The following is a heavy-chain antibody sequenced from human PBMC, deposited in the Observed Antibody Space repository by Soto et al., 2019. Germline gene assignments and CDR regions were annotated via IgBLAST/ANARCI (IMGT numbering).Heavy chain of an antibody. Sequence: QVQLQQWGAGLLKPSETLSLTCAVYGGSFSGYYWSWIRQPPGKGLEWIGEINHSGSTNYNPSLNSRVTISVDTSKNQFSLKLSSVTAADTAVYYCARGGRIAAAEKCPWGQGTLVTVSS. CDR3: ARGGRIAAAEKCP. CDR1: GGSFSGYY. CDR2: INHSGST. D-gene: IGHD6-13*01. V-gene: IGHV4-34*01. J-gene: IGHJ5*02.